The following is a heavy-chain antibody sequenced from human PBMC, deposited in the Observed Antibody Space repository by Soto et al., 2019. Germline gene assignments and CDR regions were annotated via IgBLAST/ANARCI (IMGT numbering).Heavy chain of an antibody. CDR3: ARADPPCLN. V-gene: IGHV1-18*01. Sequence: QVQLVQSGAEVKKPGASVKVSCKASGYTFTSYGISWVRQAPGQGLEWMGWISAYNGNTNYAQKLQGRVTMTTDTSTSTVYKQLRSLRSDDTSKYFCARADPPCLNWGQVTLFTVAS. J-gene: IGHJ4*02. D-gene: IGHD2-15*01. CDR1: GYTFTSYG. CDR2: ISAYNGNT.